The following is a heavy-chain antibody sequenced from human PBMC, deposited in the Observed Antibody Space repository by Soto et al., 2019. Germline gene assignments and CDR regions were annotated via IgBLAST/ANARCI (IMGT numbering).Heavy chain of an antibody. V-gene: IGHV3-30*18. Sequence: QVQLVESGGGVVQPGRSLRLSCAASGFTFSSYGMHWVRRAPGKGLEWVAVISYDGSNKYYADSVKGRFTISRDNSKNTLYLQMNSLRAEDTAVYFCAKVEDCSGGSCYLGVDYWGQGTLVTVSS. D-gene: IGHD2-15*01. CDR3: AKVEDCSGGSCYLGVDY. CDR1: GFTFSSYG. CDR2: ISYDGSNK. J-gene: IGHJ4*02.